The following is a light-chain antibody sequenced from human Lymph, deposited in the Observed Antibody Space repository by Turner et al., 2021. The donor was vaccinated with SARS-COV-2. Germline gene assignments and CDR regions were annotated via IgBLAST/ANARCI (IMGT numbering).Light chain of an antibody. V-gene: IGKV4-1*01. CDR1: QSISSISNNKNY. CDR2: WAS. CDR3: QQYFTTPWT. J-gene: IGKJ1*01. Sequence: DIVMTQSPDSLTVSLGERATINCKSSQSISSISNNKNYLASYQQKPGQPPQLLIYWASTRESGVPDRFGGSGSGADFTLTISSLQAEDVAVYYCQQYFTTPWTFGQGTKVEI.